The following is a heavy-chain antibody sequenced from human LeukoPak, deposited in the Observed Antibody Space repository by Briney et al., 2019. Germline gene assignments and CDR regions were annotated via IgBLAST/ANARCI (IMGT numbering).Heavy chain of an antibody. D-gene: IGHD2-8*01. Sequence: SETLSLTCTVSGVSVISSYWSWVRQPPGKGLEYIGFIHHSGDTKYNPSLMSRVTMSVDTSKSQFSLRLSSVTAADSAVYYCARHNGVSYLDYWAQGTLVTVSS. V-gene: IGHV4-59*02. J-gene: IGHJ4*02. CDR1: GVSVISSY. CDR3: ARHNGVSYLDY. CDR2: IHHSGDT.